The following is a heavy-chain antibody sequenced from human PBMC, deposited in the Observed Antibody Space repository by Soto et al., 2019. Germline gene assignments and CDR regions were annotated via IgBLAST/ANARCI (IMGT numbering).Heavy chain of an antibody. Sequence: SETLSVTCTVAGGSISSYDWSWIRQTPGKGLEWIGYIYYSGSTNFNPSLKSRVTISVDTSKNQFSLKLSSVTAADTAVYYCASLQLGYCSGGSCSNWLDPWGQGTLGTVSS. V-gene: IGHV4-59*08. CDR2: IYYSGST. J-gene: IGHJ5*02. CDR3: ASLQLGYCSGGSCSNWLDP. D-gene: IGHD2-15*01. CDR1: GGSISSYD.